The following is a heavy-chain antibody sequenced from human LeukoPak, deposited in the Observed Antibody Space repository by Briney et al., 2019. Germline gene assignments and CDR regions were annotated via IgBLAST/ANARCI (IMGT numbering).Heavy chain of an antibody. Sequence: PGGSLRLSCAASGFTFSSYSMNWVRQAPGKGLEWVSVIYSGGSTYYADSVKGRFTISRDNSKNMLYLQMNSLRADDTAVYYCARSLRVRGVPYYMDFWGKGTTVIIPS. CDR3: ARSLRVRGVPYYMDF. CDR2: IYSGGST. CDR1: GFTFSSYS. V-gene: IGHV3-53*01. D-gene: IGHD3-10*01. J-gene: IGHJ6*03.